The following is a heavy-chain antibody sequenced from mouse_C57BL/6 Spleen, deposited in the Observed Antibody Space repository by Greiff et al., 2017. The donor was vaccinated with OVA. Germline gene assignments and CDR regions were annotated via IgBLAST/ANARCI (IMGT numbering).Heavy chain of an antibody. CDR3: ARLYYGNSHYYAMDY. V-gene: IGHV1-69*01. J-gene: IGHJ4*01. CDR1: GYTFTSYW. Sequence: QVQLKQPGAELVMPGASVKLSCKASGYTFTSYWMHWVKQRPGQGLEWIGEIDPSDSYTNYNQKFKGKSTLTVDKSSSTAYMQLSSLTSEDSAVYYCARLYYGNSHYYAMDYWGQGTSVTVAS. D-gene: IGHD2-1*01. CDR2: IDPSDSYT.